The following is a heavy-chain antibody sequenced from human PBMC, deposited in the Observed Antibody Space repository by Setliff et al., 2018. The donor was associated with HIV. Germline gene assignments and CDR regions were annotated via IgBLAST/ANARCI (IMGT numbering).Heavy chain of an antibody. V-gene: IGHV3-33*01. CDR2: IWYDGSNE. D-gene: IGHD1-1*01. J-gene: IGHJ4*02. Sequence: PGGSLRLSCAASGFSLSYHGMHWVRQAPGKGLEWVAIIWYDGSNEYYADSVKGRFTISRDNSKNTLYLQMDSLRAEDTAVYYCASARIPTGGTSTSFDYWGQGTLVTVSS. CDR1: GFSLSYHG. CDR3: ASARIPTGGTSTSFDY.